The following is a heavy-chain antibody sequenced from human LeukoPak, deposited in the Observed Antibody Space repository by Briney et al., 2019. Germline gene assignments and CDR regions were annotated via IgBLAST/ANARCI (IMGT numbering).Heavy chain of an antibody. CDR1: GFSVSSVY. D-gene: IGHD6-6*01. Sequence: GSLILSCAASGFSVSSVYMSWVRQSPGKGLECVSIIYSTGDTYYADSVKGRFTISRDVSKNTVYLQMNSLRAEDTAVYYCARGGRSSELVWGQGTRVTVSS. CDR3: ARGGRSSELV. J-gene: IGHJ4*02. V-gene: IGHV3-53*01. CDR2: IYSTGDT.